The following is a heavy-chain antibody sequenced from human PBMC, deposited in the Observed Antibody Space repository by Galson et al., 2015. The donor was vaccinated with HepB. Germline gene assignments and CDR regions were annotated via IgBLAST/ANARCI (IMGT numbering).Heavy chain of an antibody. CDR3: ARGITMVRGVTPFDY. D-gene: IGHD3-10*01. CDR2: INAGNGNT. V-gene: IGHV1-3*01. J-gene: IGHJ4*02. CDR1: GYTFTSYA. Sequence: SVKVSCKASGYTFTSYAMHWVRQAPGQRLEWMGWINAGNGNTKYSQKFQGRVTITRDTSASTAYMELSSLRSEDTAVYYCARGITMVRGVTPFDYWGQGTLVTVSS.